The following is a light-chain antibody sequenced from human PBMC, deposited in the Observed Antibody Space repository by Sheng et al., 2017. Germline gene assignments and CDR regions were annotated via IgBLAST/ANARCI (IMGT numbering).Light chain of an antibody. CDR3: QQYNYWPQT. Sequence: IQMTQSPSTLSASVGDRVTITCRASQDIASALAWYQQTPGKPPKLLVYDASSLQSGVPSRFSGSGSGTEFTLTISSLQPEDFAVYSCQQYNYWPQTFGQGTHVEVK. CDR1: QDIASA. CDR2: DAS. J-gene: IGKJ1*01. V-gene: IGKV1D-13*01.